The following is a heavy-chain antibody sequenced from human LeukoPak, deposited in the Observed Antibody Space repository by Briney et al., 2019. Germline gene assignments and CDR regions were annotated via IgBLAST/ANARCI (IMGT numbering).Heavy chain of an antibody. V-gene: IGHV3-66*01. J-gene: IGHJ4*02. D-gene: IGHD2-21*01. CDR3: AGRRDCGGDCLDY. CDR1: GFTVSSNY. Sequence: GGSLRLSCAASGFTVSSNYMSWVRQAPGKGLEWVSIIYGGGSTYYADSVKGRFTISRDNSKNTLYLQMNSLRAEDTAVYYCAGRRDCGGDCLDYWGQGTLVTVSS. CDR2: IYGGGST.